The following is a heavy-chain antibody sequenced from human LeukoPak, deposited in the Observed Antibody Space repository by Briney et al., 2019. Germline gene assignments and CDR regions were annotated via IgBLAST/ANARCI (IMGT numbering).Heavy chain of an antibody. J-gene: IGHJ4*02. D-gene: IGHD3-9*01. CDR1: GFTFSSIV. CDR2: ISSNGRST. V-gene: IGHV3-64D*06. CDR3: VKDTAYDILTGYFNFEY. Sequence: GGSLRLSCSASGFTFSSIVMHWVRQAPGKGLEYVSAISSNGRSTSYADSVKGRFTISRDNSKNTLYLQMSSLRPEDTAVYYCVKDTAYDILTGYFNFEYWGQGTLVTVSS.